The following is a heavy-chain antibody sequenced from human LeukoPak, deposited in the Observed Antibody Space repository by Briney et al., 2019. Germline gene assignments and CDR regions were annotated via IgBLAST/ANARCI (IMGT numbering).Heavy chain of an antibody. Sequence: GGSLRLSCAASGFTFSNYYMSWIRQAPGKGLEWVSYISSSSRYTNYADSVKGRFTISRDNAKNSLYLQMNSLRADDTAVYYCAKAHCSSTSCSRADNWGQGTLVTVSS. CDR3: AKAHCSSTSCSRADN. CDR1: GFTFSNYY. CDR2: ISSSSRYT. J-gene: IGHJ4*02. V-gene: IGHV3-11*05. D-gene: IGHD2-2*01.